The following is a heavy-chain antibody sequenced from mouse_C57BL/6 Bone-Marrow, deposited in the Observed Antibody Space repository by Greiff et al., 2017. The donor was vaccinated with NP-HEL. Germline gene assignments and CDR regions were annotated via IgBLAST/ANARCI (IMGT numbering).Heavy chain of an antibody. CDR2: IRSKSSNDAT. J-gene: IGHJ1*03. CDR3: VRAITTVWYFDV. D-gene: IGHD1-1*01. Sequence: DVHLVESGGGLVQPKGSLKLSCAASGFTFNTYAMHWVRQAPGKGVEWVARIRSKSSNDATYYADSVKDRFTISRDDSQSMLYLQMNNLKTEDTAMYYCVRAITTVWYFDVWGTGTTVTVSS. CDR1: GFTFNTYA. V-gene: IGHV10-3*01.